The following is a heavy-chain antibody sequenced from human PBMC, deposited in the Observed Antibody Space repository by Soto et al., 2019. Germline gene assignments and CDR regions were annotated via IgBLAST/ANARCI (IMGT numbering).Heavy chain of an antibody. CDR3: ARELPSTYYFDY. J-gene: IGHJ4*02. CDR1: GYTFTSYY. V-gene: IGHV1-46*03. Sequence: QVHLVQSGAEVKKPGGSVKVYCKASGYTFTSYYMHWVRQAPGQGLEWMGNIKPSGGGTTYAQKFQGRVTITRDTSTSTVYMEVSSLRSEDTAVYYCARELPSTYYFDYWGQGALVIVSS. D-gene: IGHD2-15*01. CDR2: IKPSGGGT.